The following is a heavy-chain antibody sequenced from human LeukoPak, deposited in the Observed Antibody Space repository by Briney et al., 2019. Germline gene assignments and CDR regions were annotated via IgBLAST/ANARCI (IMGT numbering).Heavy chain of an antibody. D-gene: IGHD1-14*01. CDR1: GASISSGDYY. CDR3: CRHRVYIDY. J-gene: IGHJ4*02. CDR2: IYYSGST. Sequence: PSETLSLTCTVSGASISSGDYYWSWIRQPPGKGLEWIGYIYYSGSTYYNPSLKSRVTISVDTSKNQFSLKLSSVTAADTAVYYCCRHRVYIDYWGQGTLVTVSS. V-gene: IGHV4-30-4*01.